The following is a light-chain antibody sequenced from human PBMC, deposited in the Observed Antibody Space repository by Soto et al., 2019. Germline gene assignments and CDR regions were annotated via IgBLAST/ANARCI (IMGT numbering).Light chain of an antibody. CDR1: QSISSW. V-gene: IGKV1-5*01. CDR2: DAS. J-gene: IGKJ3*01. Sequence: DIQMTQSPSTLSASVGDRVTITCRASQSISSWLAWYQQKPGKAPKLLIYDASSLESGVPSRFSGSGSGTEVTLSISSLQPDDFATYYCQQYNSYCPVLFTFGPGTKVDIK. CDR3: QQYNSYCPVLFT.